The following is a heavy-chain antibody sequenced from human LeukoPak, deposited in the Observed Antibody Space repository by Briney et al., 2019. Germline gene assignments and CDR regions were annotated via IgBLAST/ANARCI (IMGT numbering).Heavy chain of an antibody. D-gene: IGHD3-10*01. Sequence: ASVKVSCKASGYTFTSYAMHWVRQAPGQRLEWMGWINAGNGNTKYSQEFQGRVTITRDTSASTAYMELSSLRAEDTAVYYCAKTARYGSGSYSYYYYMDVWGKGTTVTISS. CDR1: GYTFTSYA. J-gene: IGHJ6*03. CDR2: INAGNGNT. CDR3: AKTARYGSGSYSYYYYMDV. V-gene: IGHV1-3*03.